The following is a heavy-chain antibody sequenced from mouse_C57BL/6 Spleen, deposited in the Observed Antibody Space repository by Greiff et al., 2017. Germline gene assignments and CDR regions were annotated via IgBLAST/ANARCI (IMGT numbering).Heavy chain of an antibody. V-gene: IGHV1-55*01. D-gene: IGHD2-4*01. CDR2: IYPGSGST. J-gene: IGHJ4*01. CDR1: GYTFTSYW. CDR3: ARRDYDYAMDY. Sequence: QVQLQQPGAELVKPGASVKMSCKASGYTFTSYWITWVKQRPGQGLEWIGDIYPGSGSTNYNEKFKSKATLTVDTSSSTAYMQPSSLTSEDSAVYYCARRDYDYAMDYWGQGTSVTVSS.